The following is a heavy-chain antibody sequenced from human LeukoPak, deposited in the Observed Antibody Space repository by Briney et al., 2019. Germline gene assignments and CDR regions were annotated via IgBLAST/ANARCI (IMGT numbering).Heavy chain of an antibody. CDR2: ISGSGGNT. V-gene: IGHV3-23*01. CDR3: ASGGIVVVPAAFDY. J-gene: IGHJ4*02. CDR1: GFTFSHYA. D-gene: IGHD2-2*01. Sequence: GGSLRLSCAVSGFTFSHYAMSWVRQAPGKGLEWVSAISGSGGNTYYADSVKGRFTISRDNSKNTLYLQMNSLRAEDTAVYYCASGGIVVVPAAFDYWGQGTLVTVSS.